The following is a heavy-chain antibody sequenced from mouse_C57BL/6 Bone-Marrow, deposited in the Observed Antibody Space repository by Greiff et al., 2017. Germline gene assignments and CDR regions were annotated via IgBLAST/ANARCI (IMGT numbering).Heavy chain of an antibody. CDR2: IHPNSGST. J-gene: IGHJ1*03. CDR3: ATITAVGEGYLDV. V-gene: IGHV1-64*01. D-gene: IGHD1-1*01. CDR1: GYTFTSYW. Sequence: VQLQQPGAELVKPGASVKLSCKASGYTFTSYWMHWVKQRPGQGLEWIGMIHPNSGSTNYNEKFKSKATLTVDKSSSTAYMQLSSLTSEDSAVYYCATITAVGEGYLDVWGTGTTVTVSS.